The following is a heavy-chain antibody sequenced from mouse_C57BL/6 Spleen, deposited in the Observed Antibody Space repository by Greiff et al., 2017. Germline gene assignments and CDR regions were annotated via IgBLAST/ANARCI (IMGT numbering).Heavy chain of an antibody. J-gene: IGHJ4*01. CDR1: GFTFSSYG. CDR3: ARQRGYYGSSYEAMDD. Sequence: EVKLVESGGDLVKPGGSLKLSCAASGFTFSSYGMSWVCQTPDKRLEWVATISSGGSYTYYPDSVQGRYTISRDNAKTTLYLQMSSLKSEGTAMYYCARQRGYYGSSYEAMDDWGQGTSVTVAS. D-gene: IGHD1-1*01. V-gene: IGHV5-6*01. CDR2: ISSGGSYT.